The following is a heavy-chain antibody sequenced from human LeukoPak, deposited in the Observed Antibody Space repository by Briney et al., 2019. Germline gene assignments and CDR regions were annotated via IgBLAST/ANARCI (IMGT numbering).Heavy chain of an antibody. J-gene: IGHJ4*02. CDR3: ATLSGYDILTGYPIDY. CDR2: INPSGDNT. V-gene: IGHV1-46*01. Sequence: GASVKVSCKASGYTFTNNFMHWVRQAPGQGLEWIGIINPSGDNTWYAQKFQGRVTMTRDMATSTDYLEVSSLRAEDTAVYYCATLSGYDILTGYPIDYWGQGTLVTVSS. CDR1: GYTFTNNF. D-gene: IGHD3-9*01.